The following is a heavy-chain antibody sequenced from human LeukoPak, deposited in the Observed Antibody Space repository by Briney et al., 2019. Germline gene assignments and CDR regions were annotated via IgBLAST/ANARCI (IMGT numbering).Heavy chain of an antibody. CDR3: VRGASSSWYPTGLDWRPKVKWYLDL. CDR1: GFTFSSYA. D-gene: IGHD6-13*01. V-gene: IGHV3-23*01. CDR2: ISGSAGST. Sequence: GGSLRLSCAASGFTFSSYAMNGVRQAPGKGLEGFSSISGSAGSTYYPDPVKGRFTFSRDNSKNTLYLQMNSLKAEDTAVYYCVRGASSSWYPTGLDWRPKVKWYLDLWGRGTLVTVSS. J-gene: IGHJ2*01.